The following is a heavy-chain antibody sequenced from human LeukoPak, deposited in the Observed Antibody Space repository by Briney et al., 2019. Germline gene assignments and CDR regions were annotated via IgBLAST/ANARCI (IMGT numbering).Heavy chain of an antibody. D-gene: IGHD3-22*01. CDR2: ISAYNGNT. CDR3: ARSPLPYYYDSSGPFDY. V-gene: IGHV1-18*01. CDR1: GYAFMNYG. J-gene: IGHJ4*02. Sequence: ASVKVSCKASGYAFMNYGITWVRQAPGQGLEWVGWISAYNGNTNYAQKLQGRVTITTETSTSTAYMELRSLTSDDTAVYYCARSPLPYYYDSSGPFDYWGQGTLVTVSS.